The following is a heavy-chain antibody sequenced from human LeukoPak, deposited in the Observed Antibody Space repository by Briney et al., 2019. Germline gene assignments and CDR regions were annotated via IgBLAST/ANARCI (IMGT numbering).Heavy chain of an antibody. CDR1: GGSISGYY. CDR2: IYYSGST. CDR3: ARGARAGYNLEPFDY. V-gene: IGHV4-59*08. D-gene: IGHD5-24*01. Sequence: SETLSLTCTVSGGSISGYYWSWIRQPPGKGLEWIGYIYYSGSTKYYPSPKSRVPISVDTSKNKFTLRLSSVTAADTAVYYCARGARAGYNLEPFDYWGQGTLVTVSS. J-gene: IGHJ4*02.